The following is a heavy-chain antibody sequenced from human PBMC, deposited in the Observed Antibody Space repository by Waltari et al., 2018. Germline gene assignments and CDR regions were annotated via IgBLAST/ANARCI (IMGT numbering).Heavy chain of an antibody. V-gene: IGHV4-34*01. CDR3: ARRAKSYYYMDV. CDR2: INHSGST. J-gene: IGHJ6*03. CDR1: GGSFSGSY. Sequence: QVQLQQWGAGLLKPSETLSLTCAVYGGSFSGSYWSWTRQPPGKGRAWIGEINHSGSTNYNPSLKSRVTISVDTSKNQFSLKLSSVTAADTAVYYCARRAKSYYYMDVWGKGTTVTVSS.